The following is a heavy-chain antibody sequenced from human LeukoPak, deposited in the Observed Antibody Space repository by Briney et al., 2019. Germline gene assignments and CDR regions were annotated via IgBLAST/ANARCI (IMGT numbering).Heavy chain of an antibody. J-gene: IGHJ6*02. CDR3: ARGPCLGYCSSTGPSGYYYYGMDV. Sequence: GSLRLSCAASGFTFSSYSMNWVRQAPGKGLEWIGEINHSGSTNYNPSLKSRVTISVDTSKNQFSLKLSSVTAADTAVYYCARGPCLGYCSSTGPSGYYYYGMDVWGQGTTVTVSS. D-gene: IGHD2-2*01. CDR2: INHSGST. CDR1: GFTFSSYS. V-gene: IGHV4-34*01.